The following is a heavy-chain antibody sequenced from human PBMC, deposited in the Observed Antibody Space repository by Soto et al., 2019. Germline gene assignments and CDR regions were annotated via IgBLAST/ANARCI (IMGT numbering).Heavy chain of an antibody. CDR3: AKDQSNSNPLYYFDS. CDR1: GFTFSIYA. D-gene: IGHD3-22*01. Sequence: GGSLRLSCAASGFTFSIYAMTWVRQSPWKGLEWVSSMSRTGDNTYYADSVKGRFTISRDNSKNTLYLQMNSLRAEDTAIYYCAKDQSNSNPLYYFDSWGPGTLVTVSS. J-gene: IGHJ4*02. V-gene: IGHV3-23*01. CDR2: MSRTGDNT.